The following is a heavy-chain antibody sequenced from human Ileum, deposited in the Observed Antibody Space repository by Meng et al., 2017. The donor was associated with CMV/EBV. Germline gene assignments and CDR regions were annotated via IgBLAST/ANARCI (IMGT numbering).Heavy chain of an antibody. Sequence: ASVKVSCKASGYTFTGYYLHWVRQAPGQGLEWMGWINPKSGDTKYPQKFQDRVTMTRDTSINTAYLEVSSLTSDDTAVYYCARRSMTSLGGWGQGTLVTGYS. CDR1: GYTFTGYY. J-gene: IGHJ4*02. D-gene: IGHD3-16*01. V-gene: IGHV1-2*02. CDR3: ARRSMTSLGG. CDR2: INPKSGDT.